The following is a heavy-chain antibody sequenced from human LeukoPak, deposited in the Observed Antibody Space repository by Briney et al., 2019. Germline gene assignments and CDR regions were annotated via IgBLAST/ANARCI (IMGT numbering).Heavy chain of an antibody. CDR1: GGSFSTHY. J-gene: IGHJ3*02. V-gene: IGHV4-34*01. D-gene: IGHD3-22*01. Sequence: SETLSLTCAVYGGSFSTHYWGWIRQPPGKGLEWIGEINHSGNTNYNPSLKSRVTISVDTSKNQFSLKLSSVTAADTAVFYCAGRRVHNYDSRGYYSRPQRAFDIWGQGTMVTVSS. CDR3: AGRRVHNYDSRGYYSRPQRAFDI. CDR2: INHSGNT.